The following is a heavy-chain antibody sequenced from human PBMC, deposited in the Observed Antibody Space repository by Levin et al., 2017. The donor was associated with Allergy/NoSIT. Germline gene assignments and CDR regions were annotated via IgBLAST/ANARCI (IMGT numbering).Heavy chain of an antibody. CDR2: INPSGGST. J-gene: IGHJ3*02. CDR1: GSTFTSYY. Sequence: GGSLRLSCKASGSTFTSYYMHWVRQAPGQGLEWMGIINPSGGSTSYAQKFQGRVTMTRDTSTSTVYMELSSLRSEDTAVYYCARDAIAVAGYAFDIWGQGTMVTVSS. V-gene: IGHV1-46*03. D-gene: IGHD6-19*01. CDR3: ARDAIAVAGYAFDI.